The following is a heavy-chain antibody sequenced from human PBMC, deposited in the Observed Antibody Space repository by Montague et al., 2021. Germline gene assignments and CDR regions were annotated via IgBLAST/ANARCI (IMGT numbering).Heavy chain of an antibody. CDR1: GDSISSKYF. V-gene: IGHV4-4*02. J-gene: IGHJ5*02. Sequence: SETLSLTCTVSGDSISSKYFWSWVRQPLGKGLEWIGEIYHGTTSYSPSLKGRLTVSMDTSKNQFSLKLSSGTTADTAIYYCAVGPESACELLHHWGQGILVTVSS. CDR3: AVGPESACELLHH. CDR2: IYHGTT. D-gene: IGHD4/OR15-4a*01.